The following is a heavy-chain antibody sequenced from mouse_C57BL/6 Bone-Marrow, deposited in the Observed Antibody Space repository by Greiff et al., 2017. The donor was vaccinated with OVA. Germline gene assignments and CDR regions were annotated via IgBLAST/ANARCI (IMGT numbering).Heavy chain of an antibody. D-gene: IGHD1-1*01. CDR2: IDPANGNT. J-gene: IGHJ2*01. V-gene: IGHV14-3*01. CDR3: ARVTTGGVYFDY. Sequence: VQLQQSVAELVRPGASVKLSCTASGFNIKNTYLPWVKQRPEQGLEWIGRIDPANGNTKYAPKFQGKATITADPSSNPAYLQLSSLTSEDTAIYYCARVTTGGVYFDYWGQGTTLTVSS. CDR1: GFNIKNTY.